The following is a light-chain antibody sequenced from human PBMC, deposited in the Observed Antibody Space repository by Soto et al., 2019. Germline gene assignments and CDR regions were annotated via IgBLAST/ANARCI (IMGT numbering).Light chain of an antibody. CDR3: QSYDSSLSAPYV. J-gene: IGLJ1*01. V-gene: IGLV1-40*01. CDR1: SSNIGAHSN. Sequence: QSVLTQPPSVSGAPGQRVTISCTGSSSNIGAHSNVYWYQHLPGTAPKLLIYDNNNRPSGVPDRFSGSKSGTSASLAITGLQAEDEADYYCQSYDSSLSAPYVFGTGTKLNVL. CDR2: DNN.